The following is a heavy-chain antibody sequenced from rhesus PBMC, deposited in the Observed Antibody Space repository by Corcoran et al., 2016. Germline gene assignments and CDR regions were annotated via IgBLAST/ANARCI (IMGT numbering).Heavy chain of an antibody. Sequence: EVQLAESGGGLVQPGGSLRLSCAASGFTVSSYWMSWFRQAPGKGLDCLSDIYCSTIYCGDSVKGRFTVSRDNAKNSLYLQMNSLRAEDTAVYYCTREGLQRFFDYWGQGVLVTVSS. V-gene: IGHV3-11*01. D-gene: IGHD5-42*01. J-gene: IGHJ4*01. CDR3: TREGLQRFFDY. CDR1: GFTVSSYW. CDR2: IYCSTI.